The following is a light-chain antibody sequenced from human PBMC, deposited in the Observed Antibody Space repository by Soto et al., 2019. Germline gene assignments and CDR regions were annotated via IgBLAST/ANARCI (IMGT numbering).Light chain of an antibody. J-gene: IGKJ1*01. CDR3: QQFYLIPPT. Sequence: DIQMTQSPSTLSASVGDRVTITCRASQSVRSWLAWYQQKPGRAPKFLIYDASSLESGVPSRFSGSGSGTEFTLTISNLQPDDVAVYYCQQFYLIPPTFGQGTKVEIK. CDR2: DAS. CDR1: QSVRSW. V-gene: IGKV1-5*01.